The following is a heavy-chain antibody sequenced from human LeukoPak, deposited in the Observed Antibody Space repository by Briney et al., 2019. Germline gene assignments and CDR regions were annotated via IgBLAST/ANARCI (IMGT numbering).Heavy chain of an antibody. D-gene: IGHD4-23*01. CDR2: VSYDGTET. J-gene: IGHJ4*02. V-gene: IGHV3-30*03. CDR1: GFIFSRYG. Sequence: PGGSLRLSCAASGFIFSRYGMHWVRQAPGKGLEWVAVVSYDGTETKYADSVKGRLNLSRDNSKNTLYLQMNSLRAEDTAVYYCARDTGYSLNYFDYWGQGTLVTVSS. CDR3: ARDTGYSLNYFDY.